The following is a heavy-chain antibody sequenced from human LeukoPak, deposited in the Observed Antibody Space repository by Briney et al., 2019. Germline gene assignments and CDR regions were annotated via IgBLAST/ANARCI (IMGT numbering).Heavy chain of an antibody. CDR1: GGSFSGYY. J-gene: IGHJ4*02. CDR3: ASTKYYDFWSGYYTDYYFDY. Sequence: SETLSLTCAVYGGSFSGYYWSWIRQPPGRGLEWIGEINHSGSTNYNPSLKSRVTISVDTSKNQFSLKLSSVTAADTAVYYCASTKYYDFWSGYYTDYYFDYWGQGTLVTV. D-gene: IGHD3-3*01. CDR2: INHSGST. V-gene: IGHV4-34*01.